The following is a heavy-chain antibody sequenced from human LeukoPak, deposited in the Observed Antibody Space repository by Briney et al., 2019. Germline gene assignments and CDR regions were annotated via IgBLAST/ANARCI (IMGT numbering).Heavy chain of an antibody. D-gene: IGHD3-22*01. CDR2: ISSSSSYT. J-gene: IGHJ5*02. Sequence: GGSLRLSCAASGFTFSDYYMSWIRQAPGKGLEWVSYISSSSSYTNYADSVKGRFTISRDNAKNSLYLQMNSLRAEDTAVYYCAREGKITMSPFDPWGQGTLVTASS. V-gene: IGHV3-11*05. CDR1: GFTFSDYY. CDR3: AREGKITMSPFDP.